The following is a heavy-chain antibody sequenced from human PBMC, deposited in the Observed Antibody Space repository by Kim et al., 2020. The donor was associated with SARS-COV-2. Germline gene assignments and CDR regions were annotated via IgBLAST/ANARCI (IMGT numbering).Heavy chain of an antibody. Sequence: SGPTLVNPPQTLTLTCSFSGFSLSTSGVHVGWVRQPPGKALEWLALSDWDDDQRYNPSLENRLTITRDTSKNQVVLTMTNLDPVDTATYYCAHRLWRYYDSSGYYYYDAFDVWGQGTMVTVSS. V-gene: IGHV2-5*02. CDR1: GFSLSTSGVH. J-gene: IGHJ3*01. CDR2: SDWDDDQ. D-gene: IGHD3-22*01. CDR3: AHRLWRYYDSSGYYYYDAFDV.